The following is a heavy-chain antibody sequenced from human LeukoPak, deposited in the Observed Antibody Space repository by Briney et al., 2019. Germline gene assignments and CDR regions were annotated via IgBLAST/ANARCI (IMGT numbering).Heavy chain of an antibody. V-gene: IGHV4-39*01. CDR2: IYYSGST. CDR3: ARHPLDVLLWFGELTSYFDY. CDR1: GGSISSSSYY. J-gene: IGHJ4*02. Sequence: SETLSLTCTVSGGSISSSSYYWGWIRQPPGKGLEWIGSIYYSGSTYYSPSLKSRVTISVDTSKNQFSLKLSSVTAADTAVYYCARHPLDVLLWFGELTSYFDYWGQGTLVTVSS. D-gene: IGHD3-10*01.